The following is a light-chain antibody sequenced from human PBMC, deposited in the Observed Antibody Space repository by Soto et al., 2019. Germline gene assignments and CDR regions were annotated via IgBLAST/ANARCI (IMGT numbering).Light chain of an antibody. CDR3: ISYTSSSTWV. Sequence: QSVLTQPASVSGSPGQSITISCTATSSDVGGYNYVSWYQQHPGKAPKLMIYEVSNRPSGVSDRFSGSRSGNTASLTISGLQAEDESDYYCISYTSSSTWVFGGGTKLTVL. J-gene: IGLJ3*02. CDR2: EVS. V-gene: IGLV2-14*01. CDR1: SSDVGGYNY.